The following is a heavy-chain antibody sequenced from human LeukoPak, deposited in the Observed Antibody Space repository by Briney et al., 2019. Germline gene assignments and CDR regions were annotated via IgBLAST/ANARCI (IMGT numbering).Heavy chain of an antibody. CDR2: ISWNSGSI. V-gene: IGHV3-9*01. Sequence: SLRLSCAASGFTFDDYAMHWVRQAPGKGLEWVSGISWNSGSIGYADSVKGRFTISRDNAKNSLYLQMNSLRAEDTALYYCAKDFGSDCTLGAFDIWGQGTMVTVSS. CDR3: AKDFGSDCTLGAFDI. CDR1: GFTFDDYA. D-gene: IGHD2-21*01. J-gene: IGHJ3*02.